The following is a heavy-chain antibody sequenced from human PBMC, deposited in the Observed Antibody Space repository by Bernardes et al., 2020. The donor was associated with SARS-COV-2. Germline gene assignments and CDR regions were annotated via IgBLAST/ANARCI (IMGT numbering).Heavy chain of an antibody. D-gene: IGHD3-9*01. V-gene: IGHV1-69*02. J-gene: IGHJ3*02. CDR2: IIPILGIA. CDR3: AGARDILTGYYMGNAFDI. Sequence: SMKVSCKASGGTFSSYTISWVRQAPGQGLEWMGRIIPILGIANYAQKFQGRVTITADKSTSTAYMELSSLRSEDTAVYYCAGARDILTGYYMGNAFDIWGQGTMVTVSS. CDR1: GGTFSSYT.